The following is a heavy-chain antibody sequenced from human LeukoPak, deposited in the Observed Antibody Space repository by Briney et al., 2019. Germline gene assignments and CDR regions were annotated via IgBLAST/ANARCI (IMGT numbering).Heavy chain of an antibody. CDR1: GFTFSSYD. CDR2: ISYDGSSK. V-gene: IGHV3-30*18. CDR3: AKGVRSNYDCSGYYLIRTAADGSNFDC. Sequence: GGSLRLSCAASGFTFSSYDIHWVRQAPGKGLEWVAVISYDGSSKYYADSVKGRFTISRDNSKNTLYLQMNSLRAEDTAVYYCAKGVRSNYDCSGYYLIRTAADGSNFDCWGQGTLVTVSS. J-gene: IGHJ4*02. D-gene: IGHD3-22*01.